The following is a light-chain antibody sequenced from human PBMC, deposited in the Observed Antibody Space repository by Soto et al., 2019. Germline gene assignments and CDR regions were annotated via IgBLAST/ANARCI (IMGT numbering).Light chain of an antibody. CDR3: QSYDSSPSCYG. CDR2: GSG. J-gene: IGLJ1*01. CDR1: HSNIGISNH. Sequence: QSVLTQPPSVYGAPGQRVTISCAGSHSNIGISNHVHWSQTLQGTAHRVVRYGSGNRPSGLPDRFSGCKSRTSASLSIAGLHVEDKADYYVQSYDSSPSCYGFGTGTKGTVL. V-gene: IGLV1-40*01.